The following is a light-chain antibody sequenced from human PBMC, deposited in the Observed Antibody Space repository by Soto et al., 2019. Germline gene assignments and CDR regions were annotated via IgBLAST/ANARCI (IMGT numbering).Light chain of an antibody. CDR1: SSNIGAFYD. Sequence: QSVLTQPPSVSGAPGQRVTISCTGSSSNIGAFYDVHWYQQLPGTAPKLLIYGNINRPSGVPDRFSGSKSGTSASLAITGLQAEDEADYYCQSYDSSLSGWVFGGGTKVTVL. V-gene: IGLV1-40*01. J-gene: IGLJ3*02. CDR2: GNI. CDR3: QSYDSSLSGWV.